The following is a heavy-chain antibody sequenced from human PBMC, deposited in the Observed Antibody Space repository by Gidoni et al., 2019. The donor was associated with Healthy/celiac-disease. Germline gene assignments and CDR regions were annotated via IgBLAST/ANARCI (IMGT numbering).Heavy chain of an antibody. Sequence: QVQLVQSGAEVKKPGASVKVSCKASGYTFTSYYMHWVRQAPGQGLEWMGRINPSGGSTSYAQKFQGRVTMTRDTSTSTVYMELSSLRSEDTAVYYCARRCSGGSCDGGMDVWGQGTTVTVSS. CDR1: GYTFTSYY. CDR2: INPSGGST. V-gene: IGHV1-46*01. CDR3: ARRCSGGSCDGGMDV. J-gene: IGHJ6*02. D-gene: IGHD2-15*01.